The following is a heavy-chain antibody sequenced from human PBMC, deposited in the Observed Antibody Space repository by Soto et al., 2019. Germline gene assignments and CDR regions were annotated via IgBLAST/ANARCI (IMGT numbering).Heavy chain of an antibody. D-gene: IGHD1-26*01. CDR2: INHSGST. V-gene: IGHV4-34*01. CDR3: ARTGTGGGSSLIYYSYCMDV. Sequence: PSGNPEIRSGVYGESFSAYYCSWIRQPPGKGLEWIGEINHSGSTNYNPSLKSRVTISVDTYKNQFSLKLSSVTAEDTAVYYCARTGTGGGSSLIYYSYCMDVWGQGTTV. J-gene: IGHJ6*02. CDR1: GESFSAYY.